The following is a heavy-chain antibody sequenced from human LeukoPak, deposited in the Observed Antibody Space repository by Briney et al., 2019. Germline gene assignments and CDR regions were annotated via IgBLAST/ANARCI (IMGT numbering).Heavy chain of an antibody. CDR3: ARYYYESSGYYVLDY. J-gene: IGHJ4*02. CDR2: IYYSGST. CDR1: GGSISGHY. V-gene: IGHV4-59*11. Sequence: SETLSLTCTVSGGSISGHYWSWIRQPPGKGLEWIGYIYYSGSTNYSPSLKSRVTISVDTSKNQFSLKLSSVTAADTAVYFCARYYYESSGYYVLDYWGQGTLVTVSS. D-gene: IGHD3-22*01.